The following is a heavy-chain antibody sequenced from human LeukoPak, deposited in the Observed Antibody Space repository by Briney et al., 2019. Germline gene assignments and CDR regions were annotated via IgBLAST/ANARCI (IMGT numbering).Heavy chain of an antibody. D-gene: IGHD3-3*01. J-gene: IGHJ5*02. CDR3: ARLPTIFGVVHNWFDP. CDR2: IIPIFGTA. Sequence: ASVKVSCKASGGTFSSYAISWVRQAPGQGLEWMGGIIPIFGTANYAQKSQGRVTITADESTSTAYMELSSLRSEDTAVYYCARLPTIFGVVHNWFDPWGQGTLVTVSS. CDR1: GGTFSSYA. V-gene: IGHV1-69*13.